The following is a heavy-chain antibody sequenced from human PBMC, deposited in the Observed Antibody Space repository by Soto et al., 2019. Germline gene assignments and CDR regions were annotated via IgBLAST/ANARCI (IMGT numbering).Heavy chain of an antibody. V-gene: IGHV1-46*01. Sequence: QVQLVQSGAEVKKPGASVTVSCKASGYTFTTHYMHWVRQAPGQGLAWMGIINPSGGRTTYALKFQGRVSLTSDTSTNTVYMELSSLRSEDTAVYYCARAGENYGSGTFSPPLRYYFNSWGQGTLVTVSS. CDR2: INPSGGRT. J-gene: IGHJ4*02. CDR3: ARAGENYGSGTFSPPLRYYFNS. D-gene: IGHD3-10*01. CDR1: GYTFTTHY.